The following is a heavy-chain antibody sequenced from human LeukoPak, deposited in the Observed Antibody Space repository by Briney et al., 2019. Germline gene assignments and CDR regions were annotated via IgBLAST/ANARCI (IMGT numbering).Heavy chain of an antibody. CDR1: GGSISSSNW. CDR3: AIKEYASKHFDY. Sequence: SETLSLTCAVSGGSISSSNWWSWVRQPPGKGLEGIGKIYHSGSNNYNPSLKSRVTISVDKSKNQFSLQLSSVTAEDTAVYYCAIKEYASKHFDYWGQGTLVTVSS. CDR2: IYHSGSN. J-gene: IGHJ4*02. D-gene: IGHD2/OR15-2a*01. V-gene: IGHV4-4*02.